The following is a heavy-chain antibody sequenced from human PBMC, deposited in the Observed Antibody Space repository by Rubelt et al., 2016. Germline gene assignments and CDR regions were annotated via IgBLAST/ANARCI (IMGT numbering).Heavy chain of an antibody. CDR2: INNDGTTT. J-gene: IGHJ4*02. CDR3: AKDLRSSSWYYFDC. V-gene: IGHV3-74*01. D-gene: IGHD6-13*01. Sequence: HWVRQAPGKGLEWVSCINNDGTTTSYAASVKGRFTISRDNAKNTLYLQMNSLGADDTAVYYCAKDLRSSSWYYFDCWGQGTLVTVSS.